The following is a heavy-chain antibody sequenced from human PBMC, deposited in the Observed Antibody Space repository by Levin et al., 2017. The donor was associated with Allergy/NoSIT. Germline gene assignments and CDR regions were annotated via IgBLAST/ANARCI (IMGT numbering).Heavy chain of an antibody. CDR1: GLTISSDY. J-gene: IGHJ4*02. Sequence: GGSLRLSCAASGLTISSDYMSWVRQAPGKGLEWVSVIYFGGSTYYADSVKGRFTISRDNSKNTLYLQMNSLRAEDTALYYCARERKGGSTGLDYWGQGTLVTVSS. CDR2: IYFGGST. V-gene: IGHV3-53*01. CDR3: ARERKGGSTGLDY. D-gene: IGHD3-10*01.